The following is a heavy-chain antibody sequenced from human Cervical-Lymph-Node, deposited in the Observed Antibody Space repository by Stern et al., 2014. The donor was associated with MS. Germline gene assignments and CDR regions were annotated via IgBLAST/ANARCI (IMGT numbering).Heavy chain of an antibody. V-gene: IGHV1-46*01. CDR2: IKPSGGST. D-gene: IGHD6-13*01. Sequence: QVQLVESGAEVKKPGASVKVSCKASGYTFTSYYMHWVRQAPGQGLEWMGIIKPSGGSTSYAQKFQGRVTMTRDTSRSTAYMELSSLRAEDTAVYYGARAVAAAGTSKGYYYYGRDVWGQGTTVTASS. J-gene: IGHJ6*02. CDR1: GYTFTSYY. CDR3: ARAVAAAGTSKGYYYYGRDV.